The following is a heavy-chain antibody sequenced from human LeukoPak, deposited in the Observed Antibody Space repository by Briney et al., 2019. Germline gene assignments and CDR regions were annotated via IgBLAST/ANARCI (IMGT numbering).Heavy chain of an antibody. CDR2: INPNSGGT. CDR1: GYTFTGYY. CDR3: VRKYDILTDYENWFDP. Sequence: ASVKVSCKASGYTFTGYYMHWVRQAPGQGLEWMGWINPNSGGTNYAQNFQGRVTMTRDTSISTDYMELSRLRSDDTAVYYCVRKYDILTDYENWFDPWGQGTLVTVSS. D-gene: IGHD3-9*01. J-gene: IGHJ5*02. V-gene: IGHV1-2*02.